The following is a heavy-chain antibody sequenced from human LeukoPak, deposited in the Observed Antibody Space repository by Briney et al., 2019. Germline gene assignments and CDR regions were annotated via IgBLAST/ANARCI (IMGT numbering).Heavy chain of an antibody. Sequence: PGGSLRLSCAASGFTFSNYAMSWVRQAPGKGLEWVSAISGSRGNTYYADSVKGRFTISRDNSKNTLYLQMNSLRAEDTAVYYCAKIRPPAYDIWGQGTMVTVSS. CDR1: GFTFSNYA. CDR2: ISGSRGNT. CDR3: AKIRPPAYDI. J-gene: IGHJ3*02. V-gene: IGHV3-23*01. D-gene: IGHD3-3*02.